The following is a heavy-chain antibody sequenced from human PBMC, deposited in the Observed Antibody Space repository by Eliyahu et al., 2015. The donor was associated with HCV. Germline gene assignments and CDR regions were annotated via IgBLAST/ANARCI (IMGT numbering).Heavy chain of an antibody. D-gene: IGHD2/OR15-2a*01. Sequence: QVQLQESGPGLVKPSQTLSLTXTVXGGXISSGRXYWGWIRQPAGKGLEWIGRIHTSGNTHYNPSLKSRVTISLDTSKNQFSLRLSSVTAADTAVYYCTRSMGMDVWGQGTTVTVSS. V-gene: IGHV4-61*02. J-gene: IGHJ6*02. CDR2: IHTSGNT. CDR1: GGXISSGRXY. CDR3: TRSMGMDV.